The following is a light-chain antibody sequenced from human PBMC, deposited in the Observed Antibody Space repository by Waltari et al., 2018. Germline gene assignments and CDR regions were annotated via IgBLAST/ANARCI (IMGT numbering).Light chain of an antibody. Sequence: QSALTQPASVSGSPGQSITISCTGTSSDIGAYNYVSWYPQHPGKAPKLMIYEVNNRPSGVSDRFSGSKSGNTASLTISGLQAEDEADYYCTSFTRINPTYVFGTGTEVTVL. CDR3: TSFTRINPTYV. J-gene: IGLJ1*01. CDR1: SSDIGAYNY. CDR2: EVN. V-gene: IGLV2-14*01.